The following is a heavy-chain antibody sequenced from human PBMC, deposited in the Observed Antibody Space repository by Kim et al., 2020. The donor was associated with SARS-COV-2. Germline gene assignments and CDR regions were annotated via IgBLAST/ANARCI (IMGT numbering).Heavy chain of an antibody. D-gene: IGHD6-6*01. V-gene: IGHV4-34*01. CDR3: ARALERGAARQSVGY. CDR1: GGSFSGYY. Sequence: SETLSLTCAVYGGSFSGYYWSWIRQPPGKGLEWIGEINHSGSTNYNPSLKSRVTISVDTSKNQFSLKLSSVTAADTAVYYCARALERGAARQSVGYWGQGTLVTVSS. J-gene: IGHJ4*02. CDR2: INHSGST.